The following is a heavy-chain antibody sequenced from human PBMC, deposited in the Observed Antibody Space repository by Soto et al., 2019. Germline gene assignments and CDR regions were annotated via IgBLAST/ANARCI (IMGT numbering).Heavy chain of an antibody. CDR3: ASPMVRGVIADYFDY. V-gene: IGHV4-39*01. Sequence: PSETLSLTCTVSGGSISSSSYYWGWIRQPPGKGLEWIGSIYYSGSTYYNPSLKSRVTISVDTSKNQFSLKLSSVTAADTAVYYCASPMVRGVIADYFDYWGQGTLVTVSS. CDR2: IYYSGST. D-gene: IGHD3-10*01. CDR1: GGSISSSSYY. J-gene: IGHJ4*02.